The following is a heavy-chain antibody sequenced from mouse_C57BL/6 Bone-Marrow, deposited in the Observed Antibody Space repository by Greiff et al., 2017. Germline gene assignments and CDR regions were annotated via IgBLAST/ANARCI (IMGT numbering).Heavy chain of an antibody. V-gene: IGHV1-9*01. CDR3: ARSRATVVAEDYFDY. CDR2: ILPGSGST. J-gene: IGHJ2*01. Sequence: VQGVESGAELMKPGASVKLSCKATGYTFTGYWIEWVKQRPGHGLEWIGEILPGSGSTNYNEKFKGKATFTADTSSNTAYMQLSSLTTEDSAIYYCARSRATVVAEDYFDYWGQGTTLTVSS. D-gene: IGHD1-1*01. CDR1: GYTFTGYW.